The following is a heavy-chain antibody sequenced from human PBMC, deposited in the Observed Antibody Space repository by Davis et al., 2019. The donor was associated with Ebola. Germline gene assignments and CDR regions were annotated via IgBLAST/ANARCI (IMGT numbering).Heavy chain of an antibody. CDR1: GFTFSSYG. CDR3: VKGPRVYSSSSLVY. Sequence: PGGSLRLSCAASGFTFSSYGMHWVRQAPGKGLEWVAVISYDGSNKYYADSVKGRFTISRDNSKNTLYLQMNSLRAEDTAVYYCVKGPRVYSSSSLVYWGQGTLVTVSS. D-gene: IGHD6-6*01. CDR2: ISYDGSNK. V-gene: IGHV3-30*18. J-gene: IGHJ4*02.